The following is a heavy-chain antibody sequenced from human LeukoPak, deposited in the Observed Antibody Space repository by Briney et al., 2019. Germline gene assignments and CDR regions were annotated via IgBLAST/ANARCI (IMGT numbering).Heavy chain of an antibody. D-gene: IGHD6-13*01. V-gene: IGHV3-30*04. CDR3: ARDLSYFSSSCAGY. J-gene: IGHJ4*02. Sequence: GGSLRLSCAASGFTFSSYAMHWVRQAPGKGLEWVAVISYDGSNKYYADSVKGRFTISRDNSKNTLYLQMNSLRAEDTAVYYCARDLSYFSSSCAGYWGQGTLVTV. CDR2: ISYDGSNK. CDR1: GFTFSSYA.